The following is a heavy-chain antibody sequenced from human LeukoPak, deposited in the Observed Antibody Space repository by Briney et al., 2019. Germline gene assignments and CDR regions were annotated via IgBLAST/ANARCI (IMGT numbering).Heavy chain of an antibody. Sequence: GESLQTSSQGSGYTFTSYWIGWARPVPRKGLEWMGIIFTGDSNTRYSPSFLGEVTFSVDMSTATAYLEWSSLKASDSAMYFCARERPGSSGWYTHWGQGTLVTVSS. CDR1: GYTFTSYW. CDR2: IFTGDSNT. J-gene: IGHJ4*02. D-gene: IGHD6-19*01. V-gene: IGHV5-51*01. CDR3: ARERPGSSGWYTH.